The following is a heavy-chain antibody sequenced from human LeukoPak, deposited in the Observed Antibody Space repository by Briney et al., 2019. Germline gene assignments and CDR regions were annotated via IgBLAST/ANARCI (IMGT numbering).Heavy chain of an antibody. J-gene: IGHJ3*02. V-gene: IGHV4-30-2*01. CDR1: GGSISSGGYC. Sequence: SETLSLTCTVSGGSISSGGYCWSWIRQPPGKGLEWIGYIYRSGSTYYNPSLKSRVTISVDRSKNQFSLKLSSVTAADTAVYYCARVGIDDAFDIWGQGTMVTVSS. D-gene: IGHD1-26*01. CDR3: ARVGIDDAFDI. CDR2: IYRSGST.